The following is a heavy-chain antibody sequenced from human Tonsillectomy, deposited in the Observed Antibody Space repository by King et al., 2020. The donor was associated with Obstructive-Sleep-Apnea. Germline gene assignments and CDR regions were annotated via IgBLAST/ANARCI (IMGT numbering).Heavy chain of an antibody. CDR1: GFTFSDYY. V-gene: IGHV3-11*06. Sequence: VQLVESGGGLVKPGGSLRLSCAASGFTFSDYYMSWMRQGTGKGLEWVSYISSSSSYTKYADSVKGRFTISRDNAKNSLYLQMNSLRAEDTAVYYCAREKRYCSSTRCSPPGGMDVWGQGTTVTVSS. D-gene: IGHD2-2*01. CDR3: AREKRYCSSTRCSPPGGMDV. J-gene: IGHJ6*02. CDR2: ISSSSSYT.